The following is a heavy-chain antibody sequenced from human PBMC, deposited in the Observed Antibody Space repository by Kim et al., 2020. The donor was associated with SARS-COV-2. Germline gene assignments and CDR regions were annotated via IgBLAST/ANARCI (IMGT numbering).Heavy chain of an antibody. CDR1: GGSVSSGSYY. Sequence: SETLSLTCTVSGGSVSSGSYYWSWIRQPPGKGLEWIGYIYYSGSTNYNPSLKSRVTISVDTSKNQFSLKLSSVTAADTAVYYCARELRYFDWLSYFDYWGQGTLVTVSS. V-gene: IGHV4-61*01. J-gene: IGHJ4*02. D-gene: IGHD3-9*01. CDR3: ARELRYFDWLSYFDY. CDR2: IYYSGST.